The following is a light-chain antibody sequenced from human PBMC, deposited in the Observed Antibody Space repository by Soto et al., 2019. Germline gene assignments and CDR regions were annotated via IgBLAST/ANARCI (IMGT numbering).Light chain of an antibody. Sequence: QSALTQPASVSGSPGQSITISCTGTSSDVGGYNYVSWYQQHPGKVPKLMIYEVSNRPSGVSNRFSGSKSGNTASLTISGLQAEDEADYYCNSYTSSCTLVFGGGTKLTVL. CDR2: EVS. CDR3: NSYTSSCTLV. CDR1: SSDVGGYNY. J-gene: IGLJ2*01. V-gene: IGLV2-14*01.